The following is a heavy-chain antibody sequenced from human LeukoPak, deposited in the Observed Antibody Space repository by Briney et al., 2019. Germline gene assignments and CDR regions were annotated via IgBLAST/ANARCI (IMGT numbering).Heavy chain of an antibody. Sequence: SETLSLTCTVSGGSISSGGYYWSWIRQHPGKGLEWIGYIYYSGSTYYNRSLKSRVTISVDTSKNQFSLKLSSVTAADTAVYYCARAEYGDYGNYFDYWGQGTLVTVSS. V-gene: IGHV4-31*03. D-gene: IGHD4-17*01. CDR3: ARAEYGDYGNYFDY. CDR1: GGSISSGGYY. J-gene: IGHJ4*02. CDR2: IYYSGST.